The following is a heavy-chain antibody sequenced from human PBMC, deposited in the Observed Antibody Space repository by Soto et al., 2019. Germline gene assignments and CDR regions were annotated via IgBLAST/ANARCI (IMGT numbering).Heavy chain of an antibody. Sequence: PGGSLRLSCAASGFIFSNYALHWIRQAPGKGLEWVALISFDGRTQYYADSVKGRFTISRDPSKNKLYLQMNSLGTEDTSVYYCARDLHSYDSSGYFDSWGQGTLVTVSS. CDR1: GFIFSNYA. V-gene: IGHV3-30*04. CDR2: ISFDGRTQ. D-gene: IGHD3-22*01. J-gene: IGHJ4*02. CDR3: ARDLHSYDSSGYFDS.